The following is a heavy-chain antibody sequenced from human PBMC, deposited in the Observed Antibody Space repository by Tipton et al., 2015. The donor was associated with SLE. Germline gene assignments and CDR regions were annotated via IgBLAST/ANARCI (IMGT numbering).Heavy chain of an antibody. CDR1: GGSISSYY. D-gene: IGHD3-10*01. Sequence: TLSLTCTVSGGSISSYYWSWIRQPPGKGLEWIGYIYYSGSTNYNPSLKSRVTISVDTSKNQFSLKLSLVPAADTAVYYCARHVTYYGSGRVWFDPWGQGTLVTVSS. J-gene: IGHJ5*02. CDR2: IYYSGST. CDR3: ARHVTYYGSGRVWFDP. V-gene: IGHV4-59*08.